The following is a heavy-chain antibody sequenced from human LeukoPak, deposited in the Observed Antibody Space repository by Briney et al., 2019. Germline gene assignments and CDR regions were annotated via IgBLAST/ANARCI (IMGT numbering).Heavy chain of an antibody. CDR3: ASGSLAAAGVWNYYYYYMDV. V-gene: IGHV1-69*06. D-gene: IGHD6-13*01. J-gene: IGHJ6*03. CDR1: GGTFSSYA. Sequence: ASVKVSCKASGGTFSSYAISWVRQAPGQGLEWMGGIIPIFGTANYAQKFQGRVTITADKSTSTAYMELSSLRSEDTAVYYCASGSLAAAGVWNYYYYYMDVWGKGTTVTVSS. CDR2: IIPIFGTA.